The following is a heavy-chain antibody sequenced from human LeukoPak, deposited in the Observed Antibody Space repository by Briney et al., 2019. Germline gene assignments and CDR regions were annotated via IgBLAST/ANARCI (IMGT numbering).Heavy chain of an antibody. Sequence: GSLTLSCSASGFTFNKYWMSWIRQLPGQGLEWVANVNQDGTQKYYVDSVKGCFTNSRDNARNLLYLQMNSLRAEDTAVYYCVRDVSSGWAFDYWGHGTLVTVSS. D-gene: IGHD6-19*01. CDR1: GFTFNKYW. CDR2: VNQDGTQK. J-gene: IGHJ4*01. CDR3: VRDVSSGWAFDY. V-gene: IGHV3-7*01.